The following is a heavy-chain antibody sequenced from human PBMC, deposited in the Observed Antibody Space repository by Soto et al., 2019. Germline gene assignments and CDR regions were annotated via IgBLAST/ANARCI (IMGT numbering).Heavy chain of an antibody. Sequence: QVQLVESGGGVVQPGRSLRLSCAASGFTFSSYGMHWVRQAPGKGLEWVAVISYDGSNKYYADSVKGRFTISRDNSKNAKYRXMNSLRAEDTAVYYCAKGQHCSSTSCYFYYYGMDVWGQGTTVTVSS. CDR1: GFTFSSYG. D-gene: IGHD2-2*01. CDR3: AKGQHCSSTSCYFYYYGMDV. V-gene: IGHV3-30*18. CDR2: ISYDGSNK. J-gene: IGHJ6*02.